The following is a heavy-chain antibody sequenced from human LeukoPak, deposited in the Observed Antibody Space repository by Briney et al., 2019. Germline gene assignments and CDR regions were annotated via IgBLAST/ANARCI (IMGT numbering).Heavy chain of an antibody. CDR1: GYTFTSYG. D-gene: IGHD1-26*01. CDR3: ARDSWELKNYYGMDV. V-gene: IGHV1-18*01. Sequence: ASVKVSCKASGYTFTSYGINWVRQAPGQGLEWMGWISAYNGNTNYAQKLQGRVTMTTDTSTSTAYMELRSLRSDDTAVYYCARDSWELKNYYGMDVWGQGTTVTVSS. CDR2: ISAYNGNT. J-gene: IGHJ6*02.